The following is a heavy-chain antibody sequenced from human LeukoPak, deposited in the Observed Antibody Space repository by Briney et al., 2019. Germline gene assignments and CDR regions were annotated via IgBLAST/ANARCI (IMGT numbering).Heavy chain of an antibody. Sequence: GGSLRLFCAASGFTFRNYAMNWVRQAPGKGLEWVSAISGSGGSTYYADSVKGRFTIPRDNSKNTLYLQMNSLRAEDTAVYYCAMGVSSWYATYFDYWGQGTLVTVSS. CDR2: ISGSGGST. J-gene: IGHJ4*02. V-gene: IGHV3-23*01. CDR3: AMGVSSWYATYFDY. D-gene: IGHD6-13*01. CDR1: GFTFRNYA.